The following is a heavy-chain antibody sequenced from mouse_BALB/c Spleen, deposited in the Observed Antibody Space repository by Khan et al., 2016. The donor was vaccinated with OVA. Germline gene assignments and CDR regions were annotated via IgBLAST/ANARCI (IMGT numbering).Heavy chain of an antibody. CDR1: GYSITSDYA. D-gene: IGHD3-1*01. CDR2: ISYSGST. Sequence: EVQLQESGPGLVKPSQSLSLTCTVTGYSITSDYAWNWIRQFPGNKLEWMGYISYSGSTSYTPSLQSRISITRAPSKNQFFLQLNSVTTEDTATYSCARSGTYYYAMDYWGQGTSVTVSS. V-gene: IGHV3-2*02. CDR3: ARSGTYYYAMDY. J-gene: IGHJ4*01.